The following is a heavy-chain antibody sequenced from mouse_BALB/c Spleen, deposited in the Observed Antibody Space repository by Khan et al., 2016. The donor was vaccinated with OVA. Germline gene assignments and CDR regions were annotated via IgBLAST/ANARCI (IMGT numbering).Heavy chain of an antibody. CDR2: INPSNGRT. CDR1: GYTFTSYW. V-gene: IGHV1S81*02. Sequence: QVQLQQSGAELVKPGASVKLSCKASGYTFTSYWMHWVKQRPGQGLEWIGAINPSNGRTNYNEKFKSKATLTVDTSSSTAYMQLSSLTSEDSAVYYCARGGANWGAWFAYWGQGALVTVSA. D-gene: IGHD4-1*01. CDR3: ARGGANWGAWFAY. J-gene: IGHJ3*01.